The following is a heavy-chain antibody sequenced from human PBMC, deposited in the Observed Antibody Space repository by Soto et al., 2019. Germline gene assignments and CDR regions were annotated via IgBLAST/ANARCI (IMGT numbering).Heavy chain of an antibody. CDR3: AKESRYDSNGRLDS. CDR1: GFPFSHYA. J-gene: IGHJ4*02. D-gene: IGHD3-22*01. Sequence: GGSLRLSCAASGFPFSHYAMSWVRQAPGKGLEWVSAISGNGADTTYADSVRGRFTISRDNSKDTLYLQMNSLRAEDTAVYYCAKESRYDSNGRLDSWGQGTLVTVSS. V-gene: IGHV3-23*01. CDR2: ISGNGADT.